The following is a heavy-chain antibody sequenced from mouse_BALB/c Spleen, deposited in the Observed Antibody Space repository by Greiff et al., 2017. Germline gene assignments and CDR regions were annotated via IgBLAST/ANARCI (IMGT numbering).Heavy chain of an antibody. D-gene: IGHD1-1*01. CDR2: INPSSGYT. J-gene: IGHJ4*01. Sequence: QVQLQQSAAELARPGASVKMSCKASGYTFTSYTMHWVKQRPGQGLEWIGYINPSSGYTEYNQKFKDKTTLTADKSSSTAYMQLSSLTSEDSAVYYCARTNYYGSKAMDYWGQGTSVTVSS. CDR3: ARTNYYGSKAMDY. V-gene: IGHV1-4*02. CDR1: GYTFTSYT.